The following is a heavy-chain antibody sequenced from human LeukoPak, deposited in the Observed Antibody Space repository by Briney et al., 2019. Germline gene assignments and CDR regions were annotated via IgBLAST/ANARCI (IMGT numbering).Heavy chain of an antibody. V-gene: IGHV1-2*02. CDR3: ARWYCSTTSCHADY. Sequence: ASVKVSCKASGYTFTGYYMHWVRQAPGQGLEWMGWINPNSGGTSYAQKFQGRVTMTRDTSISTAYMELSRLRSDDTAVYYCARWYCSTTSCHADYWGQGTLVTVSS. CDR2: INPNSGGT. J-gene: IGHJ4*02. CDR1: GYTFTGYY. D-gene: IGHD2-2*01.